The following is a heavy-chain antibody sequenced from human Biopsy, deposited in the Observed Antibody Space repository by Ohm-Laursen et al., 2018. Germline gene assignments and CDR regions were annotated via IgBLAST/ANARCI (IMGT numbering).Heavy chain of an antibody. CDR3: ARNTGWYGDLYYFDY. CDR1: GYSFTSYY. D-gene: IGHD6-19*01. J-gene: IGHJ4*02. CDR2: INPSGSTT. V-gene: IGHV1-46*01. Sequence: VASVKVSCKASGYSFTSYYMHWVRQAPGQGLEWMGMINPSGSTTSYLQIFQGRVTMTRDTSKSTVYMELSSLRSADTAVYFCARNTGWYGDLYYFDYWGQETLVTVSS.